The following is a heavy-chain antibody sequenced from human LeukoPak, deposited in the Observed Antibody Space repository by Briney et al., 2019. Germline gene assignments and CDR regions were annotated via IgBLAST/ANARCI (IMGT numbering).Heavy chain of an antibody. V-gene: IGHV1-2*02. D-gene: IGHD2-15*01. Sequence: ASVKVSCKASGYTFTGNYMHWVRQAPGQGLEWMGWINPNSGGTNYAQKFQGRVTMTRDTSIGTAYMELNRLRSEDTAVYYCARAGGYCGRISCPYYFDYWGQGSLVAVSS. CDR1: GYTFTGNY. J-gene: IGHJ4*02. CDR3: ARAGGYCGRISCPYYFDY. CDR2: INPNSGGT.